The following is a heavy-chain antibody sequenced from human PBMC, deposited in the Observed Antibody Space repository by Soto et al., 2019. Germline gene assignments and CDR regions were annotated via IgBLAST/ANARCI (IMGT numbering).Heavy chain of an antibody. CDR3: ETGLRVTMPDI. Sequence: QVQLLESGGGLVKPGGSLRLSCAASGFTVSGYYMGWIRQPPGKGLEWISYISSDSIYRNHADSVKGRFTISRDNAKNSLYMKMNRLRGEDTAVYFCETGLRVTMPDIWGQGTMVTVSS. V-gene: IGHV3-11*03. CDR1: GFTVSGYY. D-gene: IGHD2-21*02. J-gene: IGHJ3*02. CDR2: ISSDSIYR.